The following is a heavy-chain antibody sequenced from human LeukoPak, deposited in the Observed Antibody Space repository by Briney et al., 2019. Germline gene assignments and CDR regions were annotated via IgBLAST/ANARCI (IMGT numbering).Heavy chain of an antibody. V-gene: IGHV4-34*01. Sequence: KPSGTLSLTCAVYGGSFSGYYWSWIRQPPGKGLEWIGEINHSGSTNYNPSLRSRVTISVDTSKNQFSLKLSPVTAADTAVYYCARLALRDYWGQGTLVTVSS. J-gene: IGHJ4*02. CDR3: ARLALRDY. CDR2: INHSGST. CDR1: GGSFSGYY.